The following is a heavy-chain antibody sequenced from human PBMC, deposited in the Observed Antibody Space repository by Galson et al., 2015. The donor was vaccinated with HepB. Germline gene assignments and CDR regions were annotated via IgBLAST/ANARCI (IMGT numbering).Heavy chain of an antibody. J-gene: IGHJ4*02. CDR1: GFTFGSYA. D-gene: IGHD6-19*01. V-gene: IGHV3-23*01. Sequence: SLRLSCAASGFTFGSYAMSWVRQAPGKGLEWVSAISGSIVNIHYADSVEGRFTISRDNSKNTLYLQMDSLRAEDTALYYCAKDRLGYSSGTFDYWGQGTLVIVSS. CDR2: ISGSIVNI. CDR3: AKDRLGYSSGTFDY.